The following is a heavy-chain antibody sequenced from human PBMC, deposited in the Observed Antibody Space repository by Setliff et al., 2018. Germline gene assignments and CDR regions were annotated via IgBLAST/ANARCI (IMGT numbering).Heavy chain of an antibody. J-gene: IGHJ4*02. CDR3: VRDGAGAFDY. CDR1: GFTLSHNW. CDR2: INNDGSVT. V-gene: IGHV3-74*01. D-gene: IGHD1-26*01. Sequence: GGSLRLSCAASGFTLSHNWMNWVRQGPGKGLVWVSYINNDGSVTKYGDSVKGRFTISRDNAKNTLYLQMNSLRAEDTAVYYCVRDGAGAFDYWGQGALVTAPQ.